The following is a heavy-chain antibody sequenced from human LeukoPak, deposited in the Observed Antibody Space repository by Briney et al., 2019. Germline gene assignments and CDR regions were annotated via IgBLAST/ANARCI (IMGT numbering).Heavy chain of an antibody. J-gene: IGHJ4*02. CDR3: TRDSGGYAEGFCDY. D-gene: IGHD3-16*01. CDR1: GFTFGDYA. V-gene: IGHV3-49*03. CDR2: IRSKNYGATT. Sequence: GGSLRLSCTTSGFTFGDYAMSWFRQAPGKGLEWVSFIRSKNYGATTEYAASVKGSFTISRDDSKRFAYLQMNSLKTEDTAVYYCTRDSGGYAEGFCDYWGQGTLVAVSS.